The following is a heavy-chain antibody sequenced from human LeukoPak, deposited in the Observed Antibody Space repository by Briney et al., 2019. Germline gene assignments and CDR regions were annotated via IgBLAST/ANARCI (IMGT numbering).Heavy chain of an antibody. D-gene: IGHD3-3*01. V-gene: IGHV3-30*03. CDR2: ISYDGSNQ. Sequence: PGGSLRLSCAASGFTFSDYGIHWVRQAPGKGLEWVAVISYDGSNQYYADSVKGRFTISRDDSKNTLNLQMNSMRAEDTAVYYCAREGEWFLKESYYYAMDVWGQGTTVTASS. J-gene: IGHJ6*02. CDR1: GFTFSDYG. CDR3: AREGEWFLKESYYYAMDV.